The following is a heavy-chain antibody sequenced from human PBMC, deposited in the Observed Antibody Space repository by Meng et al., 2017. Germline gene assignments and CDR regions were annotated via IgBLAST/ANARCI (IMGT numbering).Heavy chain of an antibody. CDR1: GFTFSSYE. V-gene: IGHV3-21*01. CDR3: AREAEIVVVVAATGFDY. D-gene: IGHD2-15*01. Sequence: GGSLRLSCAASGFTFSSYEMNWVRQAPGKGLEWVSSISSSSSYIYYADSVKGRFTISRDNAKNSLYLQMNSLRAEDTAVYYCAREAEIVVVVAATGFDYWGQGTLVTVSS. CDR2: ISSSSSYI. J-gene: IGHJ4*02.